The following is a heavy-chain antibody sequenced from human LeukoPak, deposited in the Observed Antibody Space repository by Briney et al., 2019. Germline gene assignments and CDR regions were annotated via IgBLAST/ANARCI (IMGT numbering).Heavy chain of an antibody. Sequence: PGGSLRLSCAASGFIFSSYAMSWVRQVPGKGLEWVSLISGSGGFTYYADSVKGRFTISRDNSKNTLYLQMNSLRAEDSAVYYCARGEHYYDSSGYYFDYWGQGTLVTVSS. D-gene: IGHD3-22*01. J-gene: IGHJ4*02. CDR3: ARGEHYYDSSGYYFDY. CDR2: ISGSGGFT. V-gene: IGHV3-23*01. CDR1: GFIFSSYA.